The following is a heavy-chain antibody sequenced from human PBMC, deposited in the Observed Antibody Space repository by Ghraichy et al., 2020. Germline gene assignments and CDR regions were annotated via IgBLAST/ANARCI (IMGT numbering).Heavy chain of an antibody. J-gene: IGHJ4*02. CDR3: ARHRGSRWLQLPYYFDY. CDR2: IYYSGST. CDR1: GGSISSYY. V-gene: IGHV4-59*08. D-gene: IGHD5-24*01. Sequence: SETLSLTCTVSGGSISSYYWSWIRQPPGKGLEWIGYIYYSGSTNYNPSLKSRVTISVDTSKNQFSLKLSSVTAADTAVYYCARHRGSRWLQLPYYFDYWGQGTLVTVSS.